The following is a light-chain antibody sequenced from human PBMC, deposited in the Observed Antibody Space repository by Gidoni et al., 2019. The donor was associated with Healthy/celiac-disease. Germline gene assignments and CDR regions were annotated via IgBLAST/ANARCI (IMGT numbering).Light chain of an antibody. CDR1: RSNIGAGYD. CDR2: GNS. J-gene: IGLJ2*01. Sequence: QSVRTQPPPVSGAPGQRVTITCPGSRSNIGAGYDLHWYQQLPVTAPKLLIYGNSNRPSGVPDRSSGSKSGTSASLAITGLQAEDEADYYCPSYDSSLSGSNVVFGGGPKLTVL. CDR3: PSYDSSLSGSNVV. V-gene: IGLV1-40*01.